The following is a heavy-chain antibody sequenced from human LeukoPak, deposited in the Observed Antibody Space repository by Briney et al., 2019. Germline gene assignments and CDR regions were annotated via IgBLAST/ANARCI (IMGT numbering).Heavy chain of an antibody. J-gene: IGHJ4*02. Sequence: GGSLRLSCAASGFTFSSYWMTWVRQTPGKGLEWVANIKYDASEKDYLDSVKGRFTISRDNAKNSLYLQMNSLRAEDTALYYCAREGSVVVPDYWGQGTLVTVSS. CDR1: GFTFSSYW. CDR3: AREGSVVVPDY. D-gene: IGHD2-15*01. CDR2: IKYDASEK. V-gene: IGHV3-7*03.